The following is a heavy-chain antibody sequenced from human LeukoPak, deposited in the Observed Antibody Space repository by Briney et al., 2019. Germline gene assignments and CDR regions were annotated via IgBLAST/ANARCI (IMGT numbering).Heavy chain of an antibody. Sequence: SVKVSCKASGGTFSSYAISWVRQAPGQGLEWMGGIIPIFGTANYAQKFQGRVTITADESTSTAYMELSSLRSEDTAVYYCARALEYCSGGSCYGYLGYRGQGTLVTVSS. V-gene: IGHV1-69*13. D-gene: IGHD2-15*01. CDR3: ARALEYCSGGSCYGYLGY. J-gene: IGHJ4*02. CDR1: GGTFSSYA. CDR2: IIPIFGTA.